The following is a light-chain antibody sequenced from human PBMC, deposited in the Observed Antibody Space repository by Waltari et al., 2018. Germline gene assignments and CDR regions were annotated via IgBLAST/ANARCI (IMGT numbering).Light chain of an antibody. CDR1: SSDVGGYNY. CDR2: EVS. V-gene: IGLV2-14*01. Sequence: QSALTQPASVSGSPGQSITISCTGTSSDVGGYNYVSWYQQHPGKAPNLMIYEVSNLPSGVSNRFSGPKSGHTASLTISGLQAEDEADYYCSSYTSNSTKLFGGGTKLTVL. J-gene: IGLJ3*02. CDR3: SSYTSNSTKL.